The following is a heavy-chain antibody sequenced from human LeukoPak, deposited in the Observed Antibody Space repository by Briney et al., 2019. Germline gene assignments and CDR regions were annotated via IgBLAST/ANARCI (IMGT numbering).Heavy chain of an antibody. CDR1: GGSISSYY. V-gene: IGHV4-59*01. D-gene: IGHD5-24*01. CDR3: ARKVATTPYYFDY. Sequence: SETLSLTCTVSGGSISSYYWSWIRQPPGKGLEWIGYIYYSGSTNYNPSLKSRVTISVDTSKNQFSLKLSSVTAADTAVYYCARKVATTPYYFDYWGQRTLVTVSS. CDR2: IYYSGST. J-gene: IGHJ4*02.